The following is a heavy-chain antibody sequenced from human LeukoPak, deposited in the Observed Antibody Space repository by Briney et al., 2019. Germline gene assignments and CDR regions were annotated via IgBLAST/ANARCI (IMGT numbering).Heavy chain of an antibody. D-gene: IGHD6-19*01. CDR2: VYRSGST. CDR1: GDSISSSSNY. Sequence: SETLSLTCDVSGDSISSSSNYWGWVRHLPGKGLEWIGSVYRSGSTYYNPSLKSRVTISVDTSKNQFTLTLTSVTAADTAVYHCARRGTSGWAYYFDFWGPGSLLTVSS. CDR3: ARRGTSGWAYYFDF. V-gene: IGHV4-39*01. J-gene: IGHJ4*02.